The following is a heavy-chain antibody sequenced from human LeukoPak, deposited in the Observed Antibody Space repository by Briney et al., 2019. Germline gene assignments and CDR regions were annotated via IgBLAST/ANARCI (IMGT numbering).Heavy chain of an antibody. CDR3: ARAGPRGDTAMVLTY. Sequence: LVASVKVSCKASGYTFTGYYMHWVRQTPGRGLEWMGWINPNSGGTNYAQTFQGRVTMTRDPPISTAYMELSRLRSDDAAVYYCARAGPRGDTAMVLTYWGQGTLVTVSS. D-gene: IGHD5-18*01. CDR1: GYTFTGYY. CDR2: INPNSGGT. J-gene: IGHJ4*02. V-gene: IGHV1-2*02.